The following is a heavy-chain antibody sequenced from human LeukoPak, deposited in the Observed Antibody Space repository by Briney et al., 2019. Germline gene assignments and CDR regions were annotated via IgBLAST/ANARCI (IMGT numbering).Heavy chain of an antibody. D-gene: IGHD4-17*01. Sequence: PGGSLRLSCTASGFSLSRYWMHWVRQAPGKGLVWVSRINSDGSSTNYADSVKGRFTISRDNAKNTLFLEMNSLRAEDTAVYYYATGDGDSRYYFDSWGQGTQVTVSS. V-gene: IGHV3-74*01. CDR2: INSDGSST. J-gene: IGHJ4*02. CDR3: ATGDGDSRYYFDS. CDR1: GFSLSRYW.